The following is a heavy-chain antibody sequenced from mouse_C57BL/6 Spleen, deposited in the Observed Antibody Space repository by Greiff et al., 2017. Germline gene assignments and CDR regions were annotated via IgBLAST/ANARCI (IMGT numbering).Heavy chain of an antibody. CDR3: ALCYSNVYYAMDY. V-gene: IGHV1-61*01. CDR1: GYTFTSYW. Sequence: QVQLKQPGAELVRPGSSVKLSCKASGYTFTSYWMDWVKQRPGQGLEWIGNLHPSDSDTHYNQKFKDKVTLTVDKSSSTAYMQLSILTSEDSAVYYCALCYSNVYYAMDYWGQGTSVTVSS. CDR2: LHPSDSDT. D-gene: IGHD2-5*01. J-gene: IGHJ4*01.